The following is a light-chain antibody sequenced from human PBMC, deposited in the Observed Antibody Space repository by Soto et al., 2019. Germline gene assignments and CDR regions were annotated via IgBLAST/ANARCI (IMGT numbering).Light chain of an antibody. V-gene: IGLV2-23*02. J-gene: IGLJ2*01. Sequence: QSALAQPASVSGSPGQSITISCTGTSSDIGRYDLVAWYQQHPGEAPELVIYEVTKRPSGISDRFSASKSGNTASLTISGLQAEDEATYFCCSHAGRGTVLFGGGTKLTVL. CDR2: EVT. CDR1: SSDIGRYDL. CDR3: CSHAGRGTVL.